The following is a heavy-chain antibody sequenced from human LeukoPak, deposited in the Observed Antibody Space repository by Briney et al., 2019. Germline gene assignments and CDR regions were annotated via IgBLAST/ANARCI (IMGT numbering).Heavy chain of an antibody. Sequence: GGSLRLSCAASGFTFSSYEMNWVRQVPGKGLEWVAYISSSGSIIYHADSVKGRFTISRDNAKNSLNLQMNSLRAEDTAVYYCVRSHHPGGWFDPWGQGTLVTVSS. V-gene: IGHV3-48*03. CDR1: GFTFSSYE. CDR2: ISSSGSII. CDR3: VRSHHPGGWFDP. D-gene: IGHD3-10*01. J-gene: IGHJ5*02.